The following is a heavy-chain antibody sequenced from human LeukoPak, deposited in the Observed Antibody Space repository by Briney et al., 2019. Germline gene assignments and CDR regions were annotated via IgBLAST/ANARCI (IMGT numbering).Heavy chain of an antibody. Sequence: GGSLRLSCAASGFTFSSYAMSWVRQAPGKGLEWVSGISGSGGNTYYADSVKGRFTISRDNSENTLDLQMNSLRAEDTAVYYCAKDHYSSSPGHFDYWGQGTLVTVSS. D-gene: IGHD6-6*01. V-gene: IGHV3-23*01. CDR3: AKDHYSSSPGHFDY. J-gene: IGHJ4*02. CDR2: ISGSGGNT. CDR1: GFTFSSYA.